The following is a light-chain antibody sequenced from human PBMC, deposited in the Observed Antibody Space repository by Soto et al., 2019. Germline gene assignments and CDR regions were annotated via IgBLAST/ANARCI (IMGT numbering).Light chain of an antibody. CDR1: SSNIGAGYD. Sequence: QSVLTQPPSVSGAPGQRVTISCTGSSSNIGAGYDVHWYQQLPGTAPKRLIYGNSNRPSGVPDRFSGSKSGTSASLAITGLQAEDDADYYCQSYDSSLSGWVFGGGTKLTVL. V-gene: IGLV1-40*01. J-gene: IGLJ3*02. CDR2: GNS. CDR3: QSYDSSLSGWV.